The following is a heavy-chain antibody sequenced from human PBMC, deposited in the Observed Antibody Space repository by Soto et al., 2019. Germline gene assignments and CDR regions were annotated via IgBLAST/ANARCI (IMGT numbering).Heavy chain of an antibody. Sequence: QLQLQESGPGLVKPSETLSLTCTVSGGSISSSSYYWGWIRQPPGKGLEWIGSIYYSGSTYYNPSLKSRVTISVETYKNQFSLKLSSVTAADTAVYYCARLTRGVTTDYWGQGTLVTVAS. CDR2: IYYSGST. CDR3: ARLTRGVTTDY. CDR1: GGSISSSSYY. J-gene: IGHJ4*02. V-gene: IGHV4-39*01. D-gene: IGHD4-4*01.